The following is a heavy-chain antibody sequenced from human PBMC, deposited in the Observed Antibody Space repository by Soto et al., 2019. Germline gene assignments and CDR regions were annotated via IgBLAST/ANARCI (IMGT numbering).Heavy chain of an antibody. J-gene: IGHJ4*02. V-gene: IGHV4-34*01. Sequence: SSETLSLTCAVYGGSFSGYYWSWIRQHPGKGLEWIGEINHSGSTNYNPSLKSRVTISVDTSKNQFSLKLSSVTAADTAVYYCARGRSEYYFDYWGQGTLVTVSS. CDR2: INHSGST. D-gene: IGHD3-10*01. CDR1: GGSFSGYY. CDR3: ARGRSEYYFDY.